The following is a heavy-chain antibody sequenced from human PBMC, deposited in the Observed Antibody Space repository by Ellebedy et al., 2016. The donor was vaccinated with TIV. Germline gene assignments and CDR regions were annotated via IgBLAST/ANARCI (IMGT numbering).Heavy chain of an antibody. Sequence: ASLKVSCXASGYTFTSYAMHWVRQAPGQRLEWMGWINAGNGNTKYSQKFQGRVTITRDTSASTAYMELSSLRSEDTAVYYCASPTGIVGAPHYYYYGMDVWGQGTTVTVSS. J-gene: IGHJ6*02. CDR3: ASPTGIVGAPHYYYYGMDV. CDR1: GYTFTSYA. D-gene: IGHD1-26*01. CDR2: INAGNGNT. V-gene: IGHV1-3*01.